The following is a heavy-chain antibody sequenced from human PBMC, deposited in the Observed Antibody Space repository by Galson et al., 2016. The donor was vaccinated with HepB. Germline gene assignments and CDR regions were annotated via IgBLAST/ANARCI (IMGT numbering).Heavy chain of an antibody. D-gene: IGHD3-10*01. Sequence: SVKVSCKASGYTFNSHGISWVRQAPGQGLEWMGWISADNGDTKYAQKLQGRVTMTTDTSTSTAYMELRSLLSDDTAVYHCARITMVRGVLSRSPRHYFYYAMDVWGQGTTVTVSS. CDR2: ISADNGDT. J-gene: IGHJ6*02. CDR3: ARITMVRGVLSRSPRHYFYYAMDV. CDR1: GYTFNSHG. V-gene: IGHV1-18*01.